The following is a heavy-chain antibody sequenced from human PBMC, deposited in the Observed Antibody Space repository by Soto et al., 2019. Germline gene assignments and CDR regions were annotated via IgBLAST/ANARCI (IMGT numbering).Heavy chain of an antibody. D-gene: IGHD6-6*01. J-gene: IGHJ4*02. CDR3: ARKSISYDY. CDR2: INPSGGST. Sequence: ASVKVSCKASGYTFTNYYMHWVRQAPGQGLEWMGIINPSGGSTSYAQKFQGRVTMTRDTSTSTIYMELSSLRSDDTAVYYCARKSISYDYWGQGILVTVSS. CDR1: GYTFTNYY. V-gene: IGHV1-46*01.